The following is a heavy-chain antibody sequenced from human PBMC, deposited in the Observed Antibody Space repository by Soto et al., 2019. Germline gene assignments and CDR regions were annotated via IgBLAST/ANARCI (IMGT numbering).Heavy chain of an antibody. CDR3: ARTTVTGLVAFDI. J-gene: IGHJ3*02. Sequence: PSETLXLTCTVSGGSISSSSYYWGWIRQPPGKGLEWIGSIYYSGSTYYNPSLKSRVTISVDTSKNQFSLKLSSVAAADTAVYYCARTTVTGLVAFDIWGQGTMVTVSS. V-gene: IGHV4-39*01. D-gene: IGHD4-17*01. CDR2: IYYSGST. CDR1: GGSISSSSYY.